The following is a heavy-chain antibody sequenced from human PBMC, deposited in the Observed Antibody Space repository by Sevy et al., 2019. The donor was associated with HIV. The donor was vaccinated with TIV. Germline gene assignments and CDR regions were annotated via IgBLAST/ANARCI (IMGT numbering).Heavy chain of an antibody. J-gene: IGHJ2*01. CDR3: ATPRGSDWYGGTGGYFDL. D-gene: IGHD6-19*01. CDR2: IYSTGST. Sequence: SETLSLTCTVSGGSISRSSYYWGWIRQPPGKGLEWIGSIYSTGSTSYNPSLKSRVTLSADTSKNQFSLKLDSVSAADTAVYYCATPRGSDWYGGTGGYFDLWGRGALVTVSS. CDR1: GGSISRSSYY. V-gene: IGHV4-39*01.